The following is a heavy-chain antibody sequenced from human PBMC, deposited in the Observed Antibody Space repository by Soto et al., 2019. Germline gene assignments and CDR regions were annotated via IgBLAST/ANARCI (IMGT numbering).Heavy chain of an antibody. J-gene: IGHJ6*02. CDR1: GGTFSSYA. V-gene: IGHV1-69*01. CDR3: ATLYCSSTSCYAGYYYYYYGMDV. D-gene: IGHD2-2*01. CDR2: IIPIFGTA. Sequence: QVQLVQSGAEVTKPGSSVKVSCKASGGTFSSYAISWVRQAPGQGREWMGGIIPIFGTANYAQKVQGRVTITADESTSTAYMELSSLRSEDTAVYYCATLYCSSTSCYAGYYYYYYGMDVWGQGTTVTVSS.